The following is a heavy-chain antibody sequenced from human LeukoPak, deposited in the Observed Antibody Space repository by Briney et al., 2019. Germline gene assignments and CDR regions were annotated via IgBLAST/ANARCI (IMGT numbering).Heavy chain of an antibody. V-gene: IGHV3-48*03. D-gene: IGHD1-26*01. CDR1: GFTFSSYE. J-gene: IGHJ5*02. CDR2: ISSSGSTI. Sequence: GGSLRLSCAASGFTFSSYEMNWVRQAPGKVLEWVSYISSSGSTIYYADSVKGRFTISRDNAKNSLYLQMNSLRAEDTAVYYCARTPLEINGGSYPNWFDPWGQGTLVTVSS. CDR3: ARTPLEINGGSYPNWFDP.